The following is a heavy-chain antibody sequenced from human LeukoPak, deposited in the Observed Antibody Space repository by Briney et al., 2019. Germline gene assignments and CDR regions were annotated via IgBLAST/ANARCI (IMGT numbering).Heavy chain of an antibody. CDR1: GYTFTSYA. V-gene: IGHV1-18*01. D-gene: IGHD3-10*01. J-gene: IGHJ5*02. CDR3: ARDHQPYYYGSGKSNWFDP. Sequence: GASVKVSCKASGYTFTSYAMNWVRQAPGQGLEWMGWISAYNGNTNYAQKLQGRVTMTTDTSTSTAYMELRSLRSDDTAVYYCARDHQPYYYGSGKSNWFDPWGQGTLVTVSS. CDR2: ISAYNGNT.